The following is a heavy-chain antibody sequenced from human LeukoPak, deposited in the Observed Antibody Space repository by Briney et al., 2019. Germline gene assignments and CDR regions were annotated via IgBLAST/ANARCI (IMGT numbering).Heavy chain of an antibody. CDR3: AKGRSSTKSLGAFDI. J-gene: IGHJ3*02. V-gene: IGHV3-30*02. CDR1: GFTFNNYG. CDR2: IRYDGSNK. D-gene: IGHD2-2*01. Sequence: GGSLRLSCAASGFTFNNYGMHWVRQAPGKGLEWVAFIRYDGSNKYYADSVEGRFTTSRDNSKNTLYVQMNSLRAEDTAVYYCAKGRSSTKSLGAFDIWGQGTMVTVSS.